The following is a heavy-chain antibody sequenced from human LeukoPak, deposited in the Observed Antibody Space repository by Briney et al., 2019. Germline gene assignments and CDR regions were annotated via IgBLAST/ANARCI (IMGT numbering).Heavy chain of an antibody. Sequence: SVTVSCKASGGTFSSYAISWVRQAPGQGLEWMGGIIPIFGTANYAQKFQGRVTITADESTSTAYMELSSLRSEDTAVYYCARELTTVTTNWFDPWGQGTLVTVSS. CDR1: GGTFSSYA. CDR2: IIPIFGTA. V-gene: IGHV1-69*13. J-gene: IGHJ5*02. D-gene: IGHD4-11*01. CDR3: ARELTTVTTNWFDP.